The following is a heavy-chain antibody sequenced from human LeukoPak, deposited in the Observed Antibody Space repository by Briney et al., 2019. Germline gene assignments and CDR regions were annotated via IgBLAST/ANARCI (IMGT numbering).Heavy chain of an antibody. V-gene: IGHV4-38-2*01. CDR3: ARQGGSSSPYYYYYMDV. CDR1: GYSISSGYY. D-gene: IGHD6-13*01. J-gene: IGHJ6*03. Sequence: PSETLSLTCAVDGYSISSGYYWGWFRQPPGKGLEWIGCIFHSGNTYYNQSLKSRVSISVDTSKNQFSLKLTSVTAADTSVYYCARQGGSSSPYYYYYMDVWGKGTTVTVSS. CDR2: IFHSGNT.